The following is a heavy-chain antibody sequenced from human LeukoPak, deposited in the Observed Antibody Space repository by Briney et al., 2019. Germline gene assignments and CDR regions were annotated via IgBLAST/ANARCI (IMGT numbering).Heavy chain of an antibody. CDR3: AKGSLLVRQGYFDY. CDR1: GFTFDDYA. CDR2: ISWNSGSI. J-gene: IGHJ4*02. Sequence: GGSLRLSCAASGFTFDDYAMHWVRQAPGKGLEWVSGISWNSGSIGYADSVKGRFTISRDNAKNSLYLQMNSLRAEDTALYYCAKGSLLVRQGYFDYWGQGTLVTVSS. D-gene: IGHD6-13*01. V-gene: IGHV3-9*01.